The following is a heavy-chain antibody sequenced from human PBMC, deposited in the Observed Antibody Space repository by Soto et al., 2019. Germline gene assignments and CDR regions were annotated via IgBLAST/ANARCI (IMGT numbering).Heavy chain of an antibody. CDR3: ATTNGAYSYDIAY. Sequence: QVQLQESGPGLVRPSQTLSLTCTVSGDSINSGDHFWTWIRQKPGKGLEWIGYIYYSGATYYDPSLMTRVSISLDQSRNYFSLQLSSVTAADTAVYYCATTNGAYSYDIAYWGQGTLVTVSS. CDR1: GDSINSGDHF. D-gene: IGHD3-22*01. CDR2: IYYSGAT. J-gene: IGHJ4*02. V-gene: IGHV4-31*03.